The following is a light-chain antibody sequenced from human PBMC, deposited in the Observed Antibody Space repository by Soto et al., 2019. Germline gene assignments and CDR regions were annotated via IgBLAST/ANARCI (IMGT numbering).Light chain of an antibody. J-gene: IGLJ1*01. CDR2: RNN. CDR3: AAWDDSLSGRYV. Sequence: QSLLTQLPSASGTPGQRITISCSGSSSNIGSNYVYWYQQLPGTAPKLLIYRNNQRPSGVPDRFSGSKSGTSASLAISGLRSEDEADYYCAAWDDSLSGRYVFGTGTKLAVL. V-gene: IGLV1-47*01. CDR1: SSNIGSNY.